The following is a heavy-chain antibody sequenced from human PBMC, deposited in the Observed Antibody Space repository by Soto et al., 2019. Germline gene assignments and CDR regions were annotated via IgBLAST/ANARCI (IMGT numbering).Heavy chain of an antibody. J-gene: IGHJ4*02. V-gene: IGHV3-48*02. Sequence: EVQLVESGGGSVQPGGSLRLSGAASGFTFSSYTMNWVRQAPGKGLEWFSYISSSSSTIHYADYVKGRFTISRDTAKNSLYLQMTSLRDEDTAVYYCARVITVAMDYWGQGTLVTVSS. CDR2: ISSSSSTI. D-gene: IGHD1-20*01. CDR1: GFTFSSYT. CDR3: ARVITVAMDY.